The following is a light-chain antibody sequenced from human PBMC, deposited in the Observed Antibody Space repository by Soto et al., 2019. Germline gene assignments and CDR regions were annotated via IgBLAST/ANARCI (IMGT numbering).Light chain of an antibody. V-gene: IGLV9-49*01. CDR1: SGYSNYK. CDR3: GADHGSGGNFDVV. Sequence: QSVLTQPPSASASLGASVTLTCTLSSGYSNYKVDWYQQRPGKGPRFVMRVGTGGIVGSKGDGIPDRFSVLGSGLNRYLTIKNIQEEDESDYHCGADHGSGGNFDVVFGGGTKLTVL. CDR2: VGTGGIVG. J-gene: IGLJ2*01.